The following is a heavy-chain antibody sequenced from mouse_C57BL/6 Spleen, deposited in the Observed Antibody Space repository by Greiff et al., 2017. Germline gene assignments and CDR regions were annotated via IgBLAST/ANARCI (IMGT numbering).Heavy chain of an antibody. Sequence: EVQRVESGGGLVKPGGSLKLSCAASGFTFSDYGMHWVRQAPEKGLEWVAYISSGSSTIYYADTVKGRFTISRDNAKNTLFLQMTSLRSEDTAMYYCARSHYGSLDYWGQGTTLTVSS. CDR2: ISSGSSTI. J-gene: IGHJ2*01. CDR3: ARSHYGSLDY. V-gene: IGHV5-17*01. CDR1: GFTFSDYG. D-gene: IGHD1-1*01.